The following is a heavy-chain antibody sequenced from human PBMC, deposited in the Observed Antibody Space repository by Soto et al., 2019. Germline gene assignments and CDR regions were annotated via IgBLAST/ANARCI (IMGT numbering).Heavy chain of an antibody. CDR2: IYPGDSDT. Sequence: PGESLKISCQGSGYRFTSYWIGWVRQMPGKGLEWMGIIYPGDSDTRYSPSFQGQVTISADKSISTAYLQWSSLKASDTAMYYCARALSTNFPDAFDIWGQGTMVTVSS. CDR1: GYRFTSYW. J-gene: IGHJ3*02. V-gene: IGHV5-51*01. CDR3: ARALSTNFPDAFDI.